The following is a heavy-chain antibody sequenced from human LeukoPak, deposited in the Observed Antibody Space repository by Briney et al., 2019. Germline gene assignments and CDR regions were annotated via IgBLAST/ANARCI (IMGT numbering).Heavy chain of an antibody. CDR1: GGSISSYY. Sequence: SETLSLTCTVSGGSISSYYWSWIRQPPGKGLEWIGYIYYSGSTNYNPSLKSRVTISVDTSKNQFSLKLSSVTAADTAVYYRARGNDLQYFDYWGQGTLVTVSS. D-gene: IGHD2-21*02. CDR2: IYYSGST. V-gene: IGHV4-59*08. CDR3: ARGNDLQYFDY. J-gene: IGHJ4*02.